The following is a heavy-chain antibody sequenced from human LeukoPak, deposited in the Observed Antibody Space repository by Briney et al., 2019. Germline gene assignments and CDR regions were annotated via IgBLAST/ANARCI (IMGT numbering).Heavy chain of an antibody. J-gene: IGHJ6*04. CDR2: IYYSGST. CDR3: AGARDVLRFFGLDV. V-gene: IGHV4-30-4*08. Sequence: SQTLSLTXTVSGGSISSGDYYWSWIRQPPGKGLEWIGYIYYSGSTYYNPSLKSRVTISVDTSKNQFSLKLSSVTAADTAVYYCAGARDVLRFFGLDVWGKGTTVTVSS. CDR1: GGSISSGDYY. D-gene: IGHD3-3*01.